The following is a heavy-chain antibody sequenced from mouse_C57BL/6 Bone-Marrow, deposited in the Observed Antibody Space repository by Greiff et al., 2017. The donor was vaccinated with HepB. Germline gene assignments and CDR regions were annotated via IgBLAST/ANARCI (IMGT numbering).Heavy chain of an antibody. Sequence: EVQLQESGEGLVKPGGSLKLSCAASGFTFSSYAMSWVRQTPEKRLEWVAYISSGGDYIYYADTVKGRFTISRDNARNTLYLQMSSLKSEDTAMYYCTRGAGLRSWFAYWGQGTLVTVSA. CDR3: TRGAGLRSWFAY. CDR1: GFTFSSYA. J-gene: IGHJ3*01. CDR2: ISSGGDYI. V-gene: IGHV5-9-1*02. D-gene: IGHD2-4*01.